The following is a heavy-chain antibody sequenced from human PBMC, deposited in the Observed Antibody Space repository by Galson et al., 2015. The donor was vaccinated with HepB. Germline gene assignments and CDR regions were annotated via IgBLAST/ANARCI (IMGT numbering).Heavy chain of an antibody. J-gene: IGHJ4*02. CDR1: GFTFSSYG. V-gene: IGHV3-30*03. CDR2: ISYDGSNK. CDR3: ARDRRPWLTNSYQPDY. Sequence: SLRLCCAASGFTFSSYGMHWVRQAPGKGLEWVAVISYDGSNKYYADSVKGRFTISRDNSKNTLYLQMNSLRAEDTAVYYCARDRRPWLTNSYQPDYWGQGTLVTVSS. D-gene: IGHD3-16*02.